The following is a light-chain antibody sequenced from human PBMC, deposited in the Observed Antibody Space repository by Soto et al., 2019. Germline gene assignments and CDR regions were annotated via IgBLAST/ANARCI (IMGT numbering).Light chain of an antibody. CDR1: QSVSSY. CDR2: DAS. V-gene: IGKV3-11*01. J-gene: IGKJ4*01. Sequence: EIVMTQSPATLSVSPGETATLSFRASQSVSSYLAWYQQKPGQAPRLLIYDASNRATGIPARFSGSGSGTDFTLTITSLEPEDFAVYYCQHRSNWLAFGGGTKVDI. CDR3: QHRSNWLA.